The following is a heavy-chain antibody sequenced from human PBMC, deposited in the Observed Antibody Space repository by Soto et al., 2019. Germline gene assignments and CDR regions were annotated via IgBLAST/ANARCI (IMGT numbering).Heavy chain of an antibody. D-gene: IGHD2-15*01. J-gene: IGHJ5*01. CDR1: EFSLSTHGVG. V-gene: IGHV2-5*02. CDR2: IYWDDDK. CDR3: AHAMLYCTGGSCSTWFDS. Sequence: QITLKESGPTLAKPTQTLTLTCTISEFSLSTHGVGVGWVRQPAGKALEWLALIYWDDDKRYSASLNSRLTITKDTSKNQVVLTMTNMDPVDTATYYCAHAMLYCTGGSCSTWFDSWGQGTLVTVS.